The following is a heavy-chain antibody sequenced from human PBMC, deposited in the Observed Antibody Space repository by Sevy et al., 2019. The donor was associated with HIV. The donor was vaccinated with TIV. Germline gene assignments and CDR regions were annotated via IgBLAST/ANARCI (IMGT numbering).Heavy chain of an antibody. V-gene: IGHV4-4*07. CDR3: ARDDLETGGRNWFDL. CDR1: GGSISPYF. D-gene: IGHD3-16*01. J-gene: IGHJ5*02. CDR2: ISSSGIT. Sequence: SETLSLTCTVSGGSISPYFWAWIRQPAGKQLEWVGRISSSGITNSNPSLKSRVTMSIDTSKNDFSLKLISVTAADTAFDYCARDDLETGGRNWFDLWGQGTLVTVSS.